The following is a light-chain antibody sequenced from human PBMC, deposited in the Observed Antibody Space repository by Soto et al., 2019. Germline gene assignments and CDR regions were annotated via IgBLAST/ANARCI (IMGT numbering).Light chain of an antibody. Sequence: QSVLTQPPSVSGAPGQRVTISCTGSSSNIGAGYDVHWYQQLPGPAPKLLIYGNSNRPSGVPDRFSGSKSGTSASLAITGLQAEDEADYYCQSYDSRLSGWVFGGGTKLTVL. J-gene: IGLJ3*02. CDR2: GNS. CDR3: QSYDSRLSGWV. CDR1: SSNIGAGYD. V-gene: IGLV1-40*01.